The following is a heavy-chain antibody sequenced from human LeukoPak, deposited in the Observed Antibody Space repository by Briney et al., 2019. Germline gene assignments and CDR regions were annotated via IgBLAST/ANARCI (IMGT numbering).Heavy chain of an antibody. CDR3: ARLAVAGYYYYYMDV. J-gene: IGHJ6*03. V-gene: IGHV5-51*01. CDR2: IYPGDSDT. CDR1: GYSFTSYW. Sequence: HGESLKISCKGSGYSFTSYWIGWVRQMPGKGLEWMGIIYPGDSDTRYSPSFQGQVTISADKSISTAYLQWSSLKASDTAMYYCARLAVAGYYYYYMDVWGKGTTVTVSS. D-gene: IGHD6-19*01.